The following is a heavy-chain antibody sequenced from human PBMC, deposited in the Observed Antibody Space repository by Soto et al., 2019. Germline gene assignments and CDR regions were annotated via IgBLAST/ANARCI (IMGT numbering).Heavy chain of an antibody. V-gene: IGHV3-30-3*01. CDR2: ISYGGSNK. J-gene: IGHJ4*02. Sequence: GGSLRLSCAASGFTFNYYAMHWVRQAPGKGLEWVALISYGGSNKYYADSVKGRFTISRDNSENTLYLQMNSLGVEDTAVYYCARTPETGGYYHYFDYWGRGTLVTVSS. CDR1: GFTFNYYA. CDR3: ARTPETGGYYHYFDY. D-gene: IGHD3-22*01.